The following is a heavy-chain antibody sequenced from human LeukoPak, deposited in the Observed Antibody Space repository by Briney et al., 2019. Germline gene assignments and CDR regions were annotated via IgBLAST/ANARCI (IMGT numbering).Heavy chain of an antibody. CDR1: GGSISTYY. CDR3: ARSSGTYPDFDS. V-gene: IGHV4-59*01. Sequence: SETLSLTCTVSGGSISTYYWSWIRQPPGKGLEWIGYIYYSGSTNHNPSLKSRVTISVDTSKNQFSLRLSSVTAADTAVYYCARSSGTYPDFDSWGQGTLVTVSS. CDR2: IYYSGST. J-gene: IGHJ4*02. D-gene: IGHD1-1*01.